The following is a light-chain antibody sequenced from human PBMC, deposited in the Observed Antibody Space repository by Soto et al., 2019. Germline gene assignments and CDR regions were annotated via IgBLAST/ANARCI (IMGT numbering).Light chain of an antibody. V-gene: IGKV1-17*01. Sequence: DIQMTQSPSSLSASVGDRVTITCRARQGIRNDLGWYQQKPRKAPKRLIYAASSLQSGVPSRFSGSGSGTEFTLTISSLQPEDFATYYCLQHNSYPLTFGGGTKVEIK. CDR1: QGIRND. CDR2: AAS. CDR3: LQHNSYPLT. J-gene: IGKJ4*01.